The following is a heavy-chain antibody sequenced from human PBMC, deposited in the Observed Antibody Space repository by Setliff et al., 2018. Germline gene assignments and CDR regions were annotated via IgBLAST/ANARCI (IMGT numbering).Heavy chain of an antibody. J-gene: IGHJ3*02. D-gene: IGHD2-2*01. CDR3: VRDRAAIVVGPPTAAFDI. CDR2: ISGYNGYT. Sequence: ASVKVSCKASGATFSSYGTSWVRQAPGQGLEWMGWISGYNGYTVYAQKLQGRVTLTTDTSTGTAYMEVRSLRSDDTAQYYCVRDRAAIVVGPPTAAFDIWGQGTMVTVSS. V-gene: IGHV1-18*01. CDR1: GATFSSYG.